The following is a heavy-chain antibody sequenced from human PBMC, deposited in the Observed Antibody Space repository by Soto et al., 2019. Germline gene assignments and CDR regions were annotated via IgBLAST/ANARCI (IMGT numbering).Heavy chain of an antibody. CDR1: GFTFSSYS. D-gene: IGHD3-22*01. CDR2: ISSSSSTI. Sequence: GGSLRLSCAASGFTFSSYSMNWVRQAPGKGLEWVSYISSSSSTIYYADSVKGRFTISRDNAKNSLYLQMNSLRDEDTAVYYCAGEWSAKGGYYTHDAFDIWGQGTMVTVSS. V-gene: IGHV3-48*02. CDR3: AGEWSAKGGYYTHDAFDI. J-gene: IGHJ3*02.